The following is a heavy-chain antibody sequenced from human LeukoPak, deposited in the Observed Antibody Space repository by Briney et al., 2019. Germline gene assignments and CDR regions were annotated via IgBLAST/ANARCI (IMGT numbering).Heavy chain of an antibody. J-gene: IGHJ4*02. V-gene: IGHV4-59*02. CDR3: ARELRAAAPGKFDY. Sequence: PSETLSLTCSVSDDSVSSSYWSWIRQPPGKGLEWIGYIYYSGSTNYNPSFKSRVTISLDTSKNQLSLKLSSVTAADTAVYYCARELRAAAPGKFDYWGQGTLVTVSS. D-gene: IGHD6-13*01. CDR1: DDSVSSSY. CDR2: IYYSGST.